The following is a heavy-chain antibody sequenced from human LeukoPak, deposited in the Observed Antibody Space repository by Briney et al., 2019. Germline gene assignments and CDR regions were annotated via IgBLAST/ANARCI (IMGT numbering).Heavy chain of an antibody. CDR1: GVSISSYY. CDR3: ARQRGGAAAGAWAPFDY. J-gene: IGHJ4*02. V-gene: IGHV4-59*08. CDR2: IFYSGST. D-gene: IGHD6-13*01. Sequence: SETLSLTCTVSGVSISSYYWSWIRQPPGKGLEWIGYIFYSGSTNYNPSLQSRVTISVDTSKNQFSLKLSSVTAADTAVYYCARQRGGAAAGAWAPFDYWGQGTLVTVSS.